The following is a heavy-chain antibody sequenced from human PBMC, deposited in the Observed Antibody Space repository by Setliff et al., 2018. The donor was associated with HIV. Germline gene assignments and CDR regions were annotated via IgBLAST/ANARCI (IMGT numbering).Heavy chain of an antibody. CDR2: INQNGREK. V-gene: IGHV3-7*01. CDR1: GFTSGFTFTNYW. Sequence: GSLRLSCAASGFTSGFTFTNYWMSWVRQAPGKGLEWVANINQNGREKYYVDSVKGRFTISRDNAKDSLYLQMNSLRGEDTVVYYCAKDEAHYYYHYMDVWGKGTTVTVSS. D-gene: IGHD3-10*01. J-gene: IGHJ6*03. CDR3: AKDEAHYYYHYMDV.